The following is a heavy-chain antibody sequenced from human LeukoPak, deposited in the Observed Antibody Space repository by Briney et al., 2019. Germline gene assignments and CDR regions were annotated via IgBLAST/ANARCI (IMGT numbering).Heavy chain of an antibody. CDR1: GYTFTGYY. Sequence: ASVKVSCKASGYTFTGYYMHWVRQAPGQGLEWMGWINPNSGGTNYAQKFQGRVTMTRDTSISTAYMELSRLRSDDTAVYYCARTAAAGTVMVDYWGQGTLVTVS. D-gene: IGHD6-13*01. J-gene: IGHJ4*02. CDR2: INPNSGGT. CDR3: ARTAAAGTVMVDY. V-gene: IGHV1-2*02.